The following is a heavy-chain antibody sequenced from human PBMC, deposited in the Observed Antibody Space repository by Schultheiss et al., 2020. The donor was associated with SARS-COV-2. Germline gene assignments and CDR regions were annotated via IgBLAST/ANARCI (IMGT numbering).Heavy chain of an antibody. D-gene: IGHD6-13*01. CDR2: IYYSGST. V-gene: IGHV4-31*03. CDR1: GGSISSGGYY. CDR3: ASLPIAAAGTVDY. Sequence: QTLSLTCTVSGGSISSGGYYWSWIRQHPGKGLEWIGYIYYSGSTYYNPSLKSRVTISVDTSKNQFSLKLSSVTAADTAVYYCASLPIAAAGTVDYWGQGTLVTVSS. J-gene: IGHJ4*02.